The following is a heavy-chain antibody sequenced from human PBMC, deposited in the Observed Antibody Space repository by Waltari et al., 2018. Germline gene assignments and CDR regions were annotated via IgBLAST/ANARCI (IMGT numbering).Heavy chain of an antibody. Sequence: QVQLVQSGAEVKKPGSSVQVSCKASGGTFSSYAISWVRQAPGQGLEWMEWIIPIFGTANYAQKFQGRVTITADESTSTAYMELSSRRSEDTAVYYCASPYCSGGSCSRYYYYGMDVWGQGTTVTVSS. CDR2: IIPIFGTA. J-gene: IGHJ6*02. V-gene: IGHV1-69*13. D-gene: IGHD2-15*01. CDR1: GGTFSSYA. CDR3: ASPYCSGGSCSRYYYYGMDV.